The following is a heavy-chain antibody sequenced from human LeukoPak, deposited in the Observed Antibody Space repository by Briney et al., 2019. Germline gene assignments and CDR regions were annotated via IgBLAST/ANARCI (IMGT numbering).Heavy chain of an antibody. D-gene: IGHD6-13*01. J-gene: IGHJ4*02. Sequence: TGGSLILSFAAPGFTFSAYTMNWVRQAPGKGLELVSCIDGGGRYIYYANSMQGRCTISRDNAKNSQFLQMPSLSAEDTALYYWARVSRVAYTSSWYLDYWGQGTLVTVSS. V-gene: IGHV3-21*01. CDR2: IDGGGRYI. CDR3: ARVSRVAYTSSWYLDY. CDR1: GFTFSAYT.